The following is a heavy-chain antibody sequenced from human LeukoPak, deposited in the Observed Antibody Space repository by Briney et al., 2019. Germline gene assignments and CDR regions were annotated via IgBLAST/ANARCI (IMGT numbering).Heavy chain of an antibody. V-gene: IGHV4-30-4*01. Sequence: PSQTLSLTCTVSGGSISSGDYYWTWIRQPPGKGLEWIGYIFYSGSMYYNPSLKSRLTISVDTSKNQFSLKLRSVTAADTAVYYCARQTTVISFDYWGQGALVTVSS. J-gene: IGHJ4*02. CDR3: ARQTTVISFDY. CDR2: IFYSGSM. D-gene: IGHD4-17*01. CDR1: GGSISSGDYY.